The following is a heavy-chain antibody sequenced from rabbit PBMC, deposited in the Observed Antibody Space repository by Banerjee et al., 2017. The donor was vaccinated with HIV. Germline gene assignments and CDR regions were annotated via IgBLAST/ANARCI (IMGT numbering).Heavy chain of an antibody. Sequence: QQQLEESGGDLVKPEGSLTLTCTASGFSFSYKYVMCWVRQAPGKGLEWIACINTSSGNTVYATWAKGRFTISKTSSTTVDLKMTSLTAADTATYFCARNPLSSGGFWGQGTLVTVS. CDR3: ARNPLSSGGF. J-gene: IGHJ3*01. CDR1: GFSFSYKYV. CDR2: INTSSGNT. V-gene: IGHV1S45*01. D-gene: IGHD4-1*01.